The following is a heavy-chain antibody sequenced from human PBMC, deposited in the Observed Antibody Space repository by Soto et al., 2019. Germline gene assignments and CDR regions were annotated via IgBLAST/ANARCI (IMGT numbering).Heavy chain of an antibody. J-gene: IGHJ4*02. CDR3: ARVGSGDSGSYYILDH. CDR2: IYESGNT. Sequence: QLQLQESGSRLVKPSQTLSLACAVSGGSISSGGYSWIWIRQPPAKGLEWIGYIYESGNTYYNSSLESRVTISLDVSKNQFSLKLSSVTAADTAVYYSARVGSGDSGSYYILDHWGRGSLVTVSS. CDR1: GGSISSGGYS. V-gene: IGHV4-30-2*01. D-gene: IGHD3-10*01.